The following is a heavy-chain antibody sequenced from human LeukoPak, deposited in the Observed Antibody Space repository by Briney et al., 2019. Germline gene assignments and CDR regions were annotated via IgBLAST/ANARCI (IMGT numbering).Heavy chain of an antibody. Sequence: GGSLRLSCAASGFPFSSYWMHWVRQVPGKGLLWVSRINSDGGATIYADSVRGRFTISRDNAKNTLYLQMSGLRVEDTAVYHCASDSPYYGMDVWGQGTTVTVSS. CDR1: GFPFSSYW. V-gene: IGHV3-74*01. CDR3: ASDSPYYGMDV. J-gene: IGHJ6*02. CDR2: INSDGGAT.